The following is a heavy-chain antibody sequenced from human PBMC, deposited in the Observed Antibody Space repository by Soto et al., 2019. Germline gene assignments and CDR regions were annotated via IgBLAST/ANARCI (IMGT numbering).Heavy chain of an antibody. CDR3: PRPTSTHY. Sequence: SEARSVSCSGSGGMLSRGTYYGCWIRQPPGRGPEWIGSIYYSGNTYYKPSLKSRVSISIDTSRNQFSLKLTSVTAADTGVYYRPRPTSTHYCG. J-gene: IGHJ4*01. CDR2: IYYSGNT. V-gene: IGHV4-39*01. CDR1: GGMLSRGTYY. D-gene: IGHD2-15*01.